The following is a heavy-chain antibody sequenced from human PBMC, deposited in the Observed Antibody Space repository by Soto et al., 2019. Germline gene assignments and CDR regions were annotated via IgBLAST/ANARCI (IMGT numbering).Heavy chain of an antibody. CDR3: AKDLTYYYGSGRPFDY. Sequence: GGSLRLSCAASGFTFSSYAMSWVRQAPGKGLEWVSAISGSGGSTYYADSVKGRFTISRDNSKNTLYLQMNSLRAEDTAVYCCAKDLTYYYGSGRPFDYWGQGTLVTVSS. V-gene: IGHV3-23*01. J-gene: IGHJ4*02. D-gene: IGHD3-10*01. CDR1: GFTFSSYA. CDR2: ISGSGGST.